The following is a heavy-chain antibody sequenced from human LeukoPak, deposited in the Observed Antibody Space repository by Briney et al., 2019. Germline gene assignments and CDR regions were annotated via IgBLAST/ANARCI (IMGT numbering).Heavy chain of an antibody. CDR3: ATVRSGPEYYFDY. Sequence: GASVKVPCKVSGYTLTELSMHWVRQAPGKELEWMGGFDPEDGETIYAQKFQGRVTMTEDTSTDTAYMELSSLRSEDTAVYYCATVRSGPEYYFDYWGQGTLVTVSS. V-gene: IGHV1-24*01. D-gene: IGHD2-2*01. J-gene: IGHJ4*02. CDR1: GYTLTELS. CDR2: FDPEDGET.